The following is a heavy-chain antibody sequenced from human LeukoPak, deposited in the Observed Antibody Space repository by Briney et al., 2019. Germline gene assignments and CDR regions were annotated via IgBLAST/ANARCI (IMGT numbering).Heavy chain of an antibody. CDR2: ISPSGGST. CDR1: GYTFTSNY. V-gene: IGHV1-46*01. J-gene: IGHJ6*03. CDR3: ARDLPPYGDYAYYMDV. Sequence: ASVKVSCKAFGYTFTSNYMHWVRQAPGQGPEWMGVISPSGGSTTYAQKFQGRVTLTRDMSTSTDYLELSSLRSEDTAVYYCARDLPPYGDYAYYMDVWGKGTTVTVSS. D-gene: IGHD4-17*01.